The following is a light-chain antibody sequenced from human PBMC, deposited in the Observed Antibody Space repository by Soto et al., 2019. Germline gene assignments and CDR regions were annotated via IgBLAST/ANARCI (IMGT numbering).Light chain of an antibody. CDR3: QQYNNWWT. CDR1: QSVSNY. V-gene: IGKV3-15*01. J-gene: IGKJ1*01. Sequence: EILMTQSPATLSVSPAETATLSSRASQSVSNYLAWYQQKPGQTPRLLIYGASTRATGIPARFSGSGSGTEFTLTISSLQSEDFAVYYCQQYNNWWTFGQGTKVDIK. CDR2: GAS.